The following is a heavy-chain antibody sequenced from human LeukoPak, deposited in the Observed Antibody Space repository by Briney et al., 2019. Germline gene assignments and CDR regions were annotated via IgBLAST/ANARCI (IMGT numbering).Heavy chain of an antibody. Sequence: GASVKVSCKASGYTFTGYYMHWVRQAPGQGLEWMGWINPNSGGTNYAQKFQGRVTMTRDTSISTAYMELSRLRSDDTAVYYCARERTVTHYPWFDPWGQGTLVTVSS. CDR3: ARERTVTHYPWFDP. CDR1: GYTFTGYY. J-gene: IGHJ5*02. D-gene: IGHD4-11*01. V-gene: IGHV1-2*02. CDR2: INPNSGGT.